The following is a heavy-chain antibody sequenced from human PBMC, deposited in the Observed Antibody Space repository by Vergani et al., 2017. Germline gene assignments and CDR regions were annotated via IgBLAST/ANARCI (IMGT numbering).Heavy chain of an antibody. D-gene: IGHD1-26*01. CDR1: GFTFSSYA. J-gene: IGHJ3*02. Sequence: EVQLLESGGGLVQPGGSLRLSCAASGFTFSSYAMSWVRQAPGKGLEWVSAISGSGGSTYYADSVKGRFTISRDNSKNTLYLQMNSLRAEDTAVYYCANDETKTIDPYSWCYDGGAFDIWGQGTMVTVSS. CDR2: ISGSGGST. V-gene: IGHV3-23*01. CDR3: ANDETKTIDPYSWCYDGGAFDI.